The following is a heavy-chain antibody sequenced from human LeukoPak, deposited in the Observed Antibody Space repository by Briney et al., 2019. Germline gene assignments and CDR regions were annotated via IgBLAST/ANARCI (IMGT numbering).Heavy chain of an antibody. CDR1: VFTFGGTW. CDR3: ATSYDMGWLIGY. CDR2: IKQDGSEK. J-gene: IGHJ4*02. D-gene: IGHD3/OR15-3a*01. Sequence: GGSLRLSCAASVFTFGGTWMNWVRQVPGQGLEWVANIKQDGSEKFYVASVKGRFTISRDNGKSSLYLQMNSLRAEDTALYYCATSYDMGWLIGYWGQGALVTVSS. V-gene: IGHV3-7*03.